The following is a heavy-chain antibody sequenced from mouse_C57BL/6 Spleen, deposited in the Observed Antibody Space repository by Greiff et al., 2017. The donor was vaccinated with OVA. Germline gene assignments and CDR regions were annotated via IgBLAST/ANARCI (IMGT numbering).Heavy chain of an antibody. CDR3: ARGTRQLRLREDY. D-gene: IGHD3-2*02. Sequence: VKLQQPGAELVKPGASVKLSCKASGYTFTSYWMHWVKQRPGRGLEWIGRIDPNSGGTKYNEKFKSKATLTVDKPSSTAYMQLSSLTTEDSAIYYCARGTRQLRLREDYWGQGTTLTVSS. V-gene: IGHV1-62-3*01. CDR1: GYTFTSYW. J-gene: IGHJ2*01. CDR2: IDPNSGGT.